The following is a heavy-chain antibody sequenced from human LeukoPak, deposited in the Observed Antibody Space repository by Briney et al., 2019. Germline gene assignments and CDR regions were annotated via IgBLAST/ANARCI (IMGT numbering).Heavy chain of an antibody. D-gene: IGHD3-16*01. Sequence: GGSLRLSCAASGFTFSSYGMHWVRQAPGKGLEWVAVIWYDGSNKYYADSVKGRFTISRDNSKNTLYLQMNSLRAEDTAVYYCAKEGDDPYFDYWGQGTLVTVSS. CDR2: IWYDGSNK. CDR1: GFTFSSYG. V-gene: IGHV3-30*02. J-gene: IGHJ4*02. CDR3: AKEGDDPYFDY.